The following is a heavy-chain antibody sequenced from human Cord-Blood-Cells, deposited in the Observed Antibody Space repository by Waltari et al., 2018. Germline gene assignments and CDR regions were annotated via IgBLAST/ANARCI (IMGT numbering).Heavy chain of an antibody. V-gene: IGHV3-33*01. CDR1: GFTFSSYG. J-gene: IGHJ3*02. CDR3: ARDLITMVQGVIIPYDAFDI. D-gene: IGHD3-10*01. CDR2: IWYDGSNK. Sequence: QVQLVESGGGVVQPGRSLRLSCAASGFTFSSYGMHWVRPAPGQGLGWVAVIWYDGSNKYYADSVKGRFTISRDNSKNTLYLQMNSLRAEDTAVYYCARDLITMVQGVIIPYDAFDIWGQGTMVTVSS.